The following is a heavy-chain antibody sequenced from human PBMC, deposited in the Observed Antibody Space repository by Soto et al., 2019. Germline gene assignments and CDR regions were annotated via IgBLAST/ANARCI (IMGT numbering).Heavy chain of an antibody. CDR1: GFTFSSYS. CDR2: ISSSSSTI. Sequence: GGSLRLSCAASGFTFSSYSMNWVRQAPGKGLEWVSYISSSSSTIYYADSVKGRFTISRDNSKNTLYLQMNSLRAEDTAVYYCAKMAKQLVMFDAFDIWGQGTMVTVSS. V-gene: IGHV3-48*01. J-gene: IGHJ3*02. D-gene: IGHD6-13*01. CDR3: AKMAKQLVMFDAFDI.